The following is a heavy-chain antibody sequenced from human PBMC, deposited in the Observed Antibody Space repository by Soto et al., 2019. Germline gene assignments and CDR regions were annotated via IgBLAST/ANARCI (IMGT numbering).Heavy chain of an antibody. V-gene: IGHV4-39*01. CDR2: MFYSGAT. Sequence: PSETLSLTCTVSGGSISDISYCWGWFRQPPGKGLQWIGCMFYSGATYYNPSLKNRVTLSVDTSNNEFSLKLVSVTAPDTAVYYCARHKSGSDWLDPWGQGTLVTVSS. CDR3: ARHKSGSDWLDP. D-gene: IGHD2-15*01. CDR1: GGSISDISYC. J-gene: IGHJ5*02.